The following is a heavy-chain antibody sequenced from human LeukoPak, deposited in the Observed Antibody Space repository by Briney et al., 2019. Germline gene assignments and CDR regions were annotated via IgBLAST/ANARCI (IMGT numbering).Heavy chain of an antibody. Sequence: GASVKVSCKASGYTFTGYYMHWVRQAPGQGLEWMGWINPNSGGTNYAQKFQGRVTMTRDTSISTAYMELSRLRSDDTAVYYCARGGPYCSSTSCYPSDYWGQETLVTVSS. V-gene: IGHV1-2*02. CDR3: ARGGPYCSSTSCYPSDY. J-gene: IGHJ4*02. CDR1: GYTFTGYY. CDR2: INPNSGGT. D-gene: IGHD2-2*01.